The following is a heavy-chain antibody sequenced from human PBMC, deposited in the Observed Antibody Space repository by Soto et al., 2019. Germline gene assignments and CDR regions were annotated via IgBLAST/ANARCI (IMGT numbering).Heavy chain of an antibody. CDR2: IYYSGST. CDR1: GGSISSYY. D-gene: IGHD4-17*01. J-gene: IGHJ4*02. CDR3: ARVKLEEDYGADY. Sequence: PSETLSLTCTVSGGSISSYYWSWIRQPPGKGLEWIGYIYYSGSTNYNPSLKSRVTISVDTSKNQFSLKLSSVTSADTAVYYCARVKLEEDYGADYWGQGTLVTVSS. V-gene: IGHV4-59*08.